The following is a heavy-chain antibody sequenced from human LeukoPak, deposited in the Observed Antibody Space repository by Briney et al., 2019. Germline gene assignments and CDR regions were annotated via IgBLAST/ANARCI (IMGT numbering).Heavy chain of an antibody. J-gene: IGHJ4*02. CDR2: IRTSAEGANYA. CDR1: GXTFTDYP. Sequence: PGGSLRLSCATSGXTFTDYPMNWVRQAPGKGLEWVSNIRTSAEGANYAYYADSVKGRVTISRDDAKNTLYLQMDSLRDDDTAVYYCARDQRYAFDYWGQGILVAVSS. V-gene: IGHV3-48*02. D-gene: IGHD3-9*01. CDR3: ARDQRYAFDY.